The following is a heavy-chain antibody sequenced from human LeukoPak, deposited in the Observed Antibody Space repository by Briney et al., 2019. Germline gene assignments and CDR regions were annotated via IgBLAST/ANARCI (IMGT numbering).Heavy chain of an antibody. D-gene: IGHD3-10*02. CDR1: GFTFSSHA. CDR3: ARGGSRTGTYVNYYYMDV. Sequence: GGSLRLSCAASGFTFSSHAIHWVRQAPGKGLEWVAVIWYDGSNKYYIDSVKGRFTISRDNSKNTLYLQMNSLRAEDTAVYYCARGGSRTGTYVNYYYMDVWGKGTTVTVSS. V-gene: IGHV3-33*01. J-gene: IGHJ6*03. CDR2: IWYDGSNK.